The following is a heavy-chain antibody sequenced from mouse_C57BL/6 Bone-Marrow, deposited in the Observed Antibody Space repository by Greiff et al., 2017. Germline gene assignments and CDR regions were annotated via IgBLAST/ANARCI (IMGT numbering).Heavy chain of an antibody. V-gene: IGHV14-4*01. CDR1: GFNIKDDY. Sequence: EVQLQQSGAELVRPGASVKLSCTASGFNIKDDYMHWVKQRPEQGLEWIGWIDPENGDTEYASKFQGKATITADTSSNTAYLQLSSLTSDDTAVYYCTVVVFDYWGQGTTLTVSS. CDR2: IDPENGDT. J-gene: IGHJ2*01. CDR3: TVVVFDY. D-gene: IGHD1-1*01.